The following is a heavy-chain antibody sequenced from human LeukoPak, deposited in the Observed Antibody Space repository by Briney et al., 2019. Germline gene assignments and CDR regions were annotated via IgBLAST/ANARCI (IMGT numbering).Heavy chain of an antibody. D-gene: IGHD6-19*01. Sequence: GGSLSLSCAASGFTFSSYAMGWVRRAPGKGLGWVSGISGSGNSTYYADSVKGRFTISRDNSKDTLYLQMNSLRAEDTAVYYCAKYRSVVAGIGNWYFDLWGRGTLLSVSS. CDR2: ISGSGNST. V-gene: IGHV3-23*01. CDR3: AKYRSVVAGIGNWYFDL. CDR1: GFTFSSYA. J-gene: IGHJ2*01.